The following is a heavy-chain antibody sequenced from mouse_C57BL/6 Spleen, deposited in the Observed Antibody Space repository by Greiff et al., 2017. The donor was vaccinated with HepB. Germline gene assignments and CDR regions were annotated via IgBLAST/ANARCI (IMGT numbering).Heavy chain of an antibody. CDR2: IDPSDSST. V-gene: IGHV1-50*01. J-gene: IGHJ2*01. Sequence: QVQLQQPGAELVKPGVTVKLSCKASGYTFTSYWMQWVKQWPGQGLEWIGEIDPSDSSTNYNQKFKGTAKLTVGTSYSTAYMQLSSLTSEDSAVFYCERFGISFYYDDWGQGTTLTVSS. D-gene: IGHD1-1*01. CDR1: GYTFTSYW. CDR3: ERFGISFYYDD.